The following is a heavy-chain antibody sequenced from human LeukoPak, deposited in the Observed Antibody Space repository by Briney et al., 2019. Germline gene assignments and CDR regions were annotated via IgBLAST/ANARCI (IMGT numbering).Heavy chain of an antibody. D-gene: IGHD3-16*01. V-gene: IGHV4-39*01. CDR1: GGSISSSSYY. J-gene: IGHJ5*02. Sequence: PSETLSLTCTVSGGSISSSSYYWGWIRQPPGKGLESIGTIYYSGGTYYNPSLKSRVTISVDTSKNHFSLRLSSVTAADTAVYYCASRLRGPGGWFDPWGQGTLVTVSS. CDR3: ASRLRGPGGWFDP. CDR2: IYYSGGT.